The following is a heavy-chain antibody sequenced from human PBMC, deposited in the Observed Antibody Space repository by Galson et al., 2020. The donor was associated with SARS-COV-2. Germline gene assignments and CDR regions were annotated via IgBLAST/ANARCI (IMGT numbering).Heavy chain of an antibody. CDR1: GGTFSSYA. CDR3: ARNLAEYCSSTSCHPDYYYYYYMDV. CDR2: IIPIFGTA. J-gene: IGHJ6*03. D-gene: IGHD2-2*01. V-gene: IGHV1-69*13. Sequence: SVKVSCKASGGTFSSYAISWVRQAPGQGLEWMGGIIPIFGTANYAQKFQGRVTITADESTSTAYMELSSLRSEDTAVYYCARNLAEYCSSTSCHPDYYYYYYMDVWGKGTTVTVSS.